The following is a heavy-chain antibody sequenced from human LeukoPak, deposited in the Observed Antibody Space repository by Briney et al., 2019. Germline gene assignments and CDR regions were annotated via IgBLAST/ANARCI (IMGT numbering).Heavy chain of an antibody. CDR2: IWYDGSNK. CDR1: GFTFSSYG. CDR3: AREAIAAAGILVGYFDY. D-gene: IGHD6-13*01. J-gene: IGHJ4*02. Sequence: GGSLRLSCAASGFTFSSYGMHWVRQAPGKGLEWVAVIWYDGSNKYYADSVKGRFTISRDNSKNTLYLQMNSLRAEDTAVYYCAREAIAAAGILVGYFDYWGQGALVTVSS. V-gene: IGHV3-33*01.